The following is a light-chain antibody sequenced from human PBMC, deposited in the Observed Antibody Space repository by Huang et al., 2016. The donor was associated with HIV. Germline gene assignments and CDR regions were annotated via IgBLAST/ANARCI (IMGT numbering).Light chain of an antibody. CDR2: AAS. J-gene: IGKJ3*01. Sequence: IQLTQSPSSLSAAVGDRVTITCRASQGIGRYLVWYQQKPGKAPKLLIYAASTVQSGVPSRFSGSGSGTDFTLTISSRQPEDFATYYCQQLKTYPITFGPGTQVDIK. CDR1: QGIGRY. V-gene: IGKV1-9*01. CDR3: QQLKTYPIT.